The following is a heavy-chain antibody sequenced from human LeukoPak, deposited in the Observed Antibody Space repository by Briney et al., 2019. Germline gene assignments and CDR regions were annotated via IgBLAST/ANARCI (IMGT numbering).Heavy chain of an antibody. Sequence: GASVEVSCKVSGYTLTELSMHWVRQAPGKGLEWMGGFDPEDGETIYVQKFQGRVTMTEDTSTDTAYMELSSLRSEDTAVYYCATALYGSGSYRLTPGYYYYGMDVWGQGTTVTVSS. V-gene: IGHV1-24*01. J-gene: IGHJ6*02. CDR1: GYTLTELS. CDR3: ATALYGSGSYRLTPGYYYYGMDV. CDR2: FDPEDGET. D-gene: IGHD3-10*01.